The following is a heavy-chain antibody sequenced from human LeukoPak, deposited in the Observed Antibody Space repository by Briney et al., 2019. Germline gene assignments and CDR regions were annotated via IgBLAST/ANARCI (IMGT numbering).Heavy chain of an antibody. V-gene: IGHV4-31*03. Sequence: SETLSLTCTVSGGSISSGGYYWSWIRQHPGKGLEWIGYIYYSGSTYYNPSLKSRVTIPVDTSKNQFSLKLSSVTAADTAVYYCARVQEWFGELLYRIFDYWGQGTLVTVSS. J-gene: IGHJ4*02. CDR3: ARVQEWFGELLYRIFDY. CDR1: GGSISSGGYY. D-gene: IGHD3-10*01. CDR2: IYYSGST.